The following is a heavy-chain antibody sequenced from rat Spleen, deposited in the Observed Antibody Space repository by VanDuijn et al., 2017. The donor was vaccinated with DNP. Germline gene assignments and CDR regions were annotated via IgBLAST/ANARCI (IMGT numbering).Heavy chain of an antibody. CDR3: ARWYNYFDY. CDR2: ISYSGTT. D-gene: IGHD1-5*01. CDR1: GYSITSNY. V-gene: IGHV3-1*01. J-gene: IGHJ2*01. Sequence: EVQLQESGPGLVKPSQSLSLTCSVTGYSITSNYWGWIRKLPGNKMEWIGHISYSGTTNYNPSLKSRISSTRDTSKNQFFLQLNSVTTEDTATYYCARWYNYFDYWGQGVMVTVSS.